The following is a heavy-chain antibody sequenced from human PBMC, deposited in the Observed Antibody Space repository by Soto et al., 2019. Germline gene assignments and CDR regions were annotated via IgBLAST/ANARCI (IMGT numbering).Heavy chain of an antibody. CDR1: GFSVTGNH. Sequence: VGSLSLSCAASGFSVTGNHMTWVRQARGKGLEWVSSLYTGGTTYYADSVQGRFTISRDSSKNTLFLQMDRLRVEDSAVYYCARDLATVGKGFDSWGPGTLVTVSS. J-gene: IGHJ4*02. CDR2: LYTGGTT. CDR3: ARDLATVGKGFDS. D-gene: IGHD5-12*01. V-gene: IGHV3-53*01.